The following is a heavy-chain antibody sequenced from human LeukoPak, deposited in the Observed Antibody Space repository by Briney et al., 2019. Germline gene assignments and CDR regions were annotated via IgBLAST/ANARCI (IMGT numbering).Heavy chain of an antibody. J-gene: IGHJ3*01. CDR2: ILHSGGT. D-gene: IGHD2-15*01. CDR3: AGGGVVAAPGDAFAL. CDR1: GYSISSGYY. V-gene: IGHV4-38-2*01. Sequence: PSETLSLTCAVSGYSISSGYYWGWIRQPPGKGREGVGIILHSGGTYYNPSLKSRGTISVDTSKNHSSLKLSYVTAADTAVYYCAGGGVVAAPGDAFALWGQGTMVTVSS.